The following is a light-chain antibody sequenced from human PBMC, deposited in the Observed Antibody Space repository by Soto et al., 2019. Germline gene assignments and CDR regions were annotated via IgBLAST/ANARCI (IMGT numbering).Light chain of an antibody. Sequence: EIVMTQSPATLSVSPGERATLSCRASQSVSSNLAWYQQKPGQAPRLLIYGASARATGIPARFSGSGSGTEFTLTICCLQSEDFAVYYCQQYNNWPRTFAQGTKV. CDR3: QQYNNWPRT. V-gene: IGKV3-15*01. J-gene: IGKJ1*01. CDR1: QSVSSN. CDR2: GAS.